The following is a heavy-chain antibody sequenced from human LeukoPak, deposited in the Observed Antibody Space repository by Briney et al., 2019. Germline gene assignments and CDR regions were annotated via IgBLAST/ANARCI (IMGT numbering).Heavy chain of an antibody. Sequence: ASVKVSCKASGYTFTSYDINWVRQATGQGLEWMGWISAYSGNTNYAQKLQGRVTMTTDTSTSTAYMELRSLRSDDTAVYYCARRQGGSGLYYMDVWGKGTTVTVSS. D-gene: IGHD3-10*01. V-gene: IGHV1-18*01. J-gene: IGHJ6*03. CDR2: ISAYSGNT. CDR3: ARRQGGSGLYYMDV. CDR1: GYTFTSYD.